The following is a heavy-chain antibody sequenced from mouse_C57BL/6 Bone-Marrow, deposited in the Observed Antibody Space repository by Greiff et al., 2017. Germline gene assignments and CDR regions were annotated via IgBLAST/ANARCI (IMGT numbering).Heavy chain of an antibody. D-gene: IGHD4-1*01. J-gene: IGHJ3*01. CDR1: GYTFTSYD. V-gene: IGHV1-85*01. Sequence: VQVVESGPELVKPGASVKLSCKASGYTFTSYDINWVKQRPGQGLEWIGWIYPRDGSTKYNEKFEGKATLTVDTSSSTAYMELHSLTSEDSAVYFCANFNWEAYWGQGTLVTVSA. CDR2: IYPRDGST. CDR3: ANFNWEAY.